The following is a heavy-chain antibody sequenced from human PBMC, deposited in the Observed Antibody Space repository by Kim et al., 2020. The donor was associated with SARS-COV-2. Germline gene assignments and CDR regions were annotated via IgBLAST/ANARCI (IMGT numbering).Heavy chain of an antibody. CDR1: GGSISSSSYY. CDR2: IYYSGST. V-gene: IGHV4-39*01. Sequence: SETLSLTCTVSGGSISSSSYYWGWIRQPPGKGLEWIGSIYYSGSTYYNPSLKSRVTISVDTSKNQFSLKLSSVTAADTAVYYCARLGPHGYWVDPWGQGTLVTVSS. D-gene: IGHD5-12*01. J-gene: IGHJ5*02. CDR3: ARLGPHGYWVDP.